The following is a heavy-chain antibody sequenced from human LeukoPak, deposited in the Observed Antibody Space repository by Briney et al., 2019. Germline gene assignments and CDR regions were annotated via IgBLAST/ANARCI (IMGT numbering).Heavy chain of an antibody. CDR2: IYPGDSDT. V-gene: IGHV5-51*01. CDR1: GYSFTNYW. D-gene: IGHD2-2*01. Sequence: GESLEISCKASGYSFTNYWIGWVRQMPGKGLEWMGIIYPGDSDTRYSPSFQGQVTISADKSITTAYLQWSSLKASDTAMYYCARSFDCTTTSCYPFDYWGQGTLVTVSS. CDR3: ARSFDCTTTSCYPFDY. J-gene: IGHJ4*02.